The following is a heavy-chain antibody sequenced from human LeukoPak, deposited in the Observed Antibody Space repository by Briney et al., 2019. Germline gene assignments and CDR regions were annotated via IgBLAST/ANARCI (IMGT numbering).Heavy chain of an antibody. D-gene: IGHD6-13*01. J-gene: IGHJ4*02. Sequence: SETLSLTCTVSGGSISSSSSYWAWIRQPPGKGLEWIGSIYYSGRPFYSPSLKSRVTLSVDTSKNQFSLKLSSVTAADTAVYFCSRETTSTSWYWGQGTLVTVSS. CDR2: IYYSGRP. V-gene: IGHV4-39*01. CDR1: GGSISSSSSY. CDR3: SRETTSTSWY.